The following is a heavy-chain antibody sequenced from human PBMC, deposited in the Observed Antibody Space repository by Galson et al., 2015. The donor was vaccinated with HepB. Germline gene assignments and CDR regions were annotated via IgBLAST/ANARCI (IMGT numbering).Heavy chain of an antibody. D-gene: IGHD6-19*01. V-gene: IGHV3-64D*06. J-gene: IGHJ4*02. Sequence: SLRLSCAASGFTFSSYAMHWVRQAPGEGLEYVSGVSSSGGSTYYADSVKGRFTVSRDNSKNTLYLQMSSLRAEDTAVYYCVKVTTAVTGIFDYWGQGTLVTVSS. CDR2: VSSSGGST. CDR3: VKVTTAVTGIFDY. CDR1: GFTFSSYA.